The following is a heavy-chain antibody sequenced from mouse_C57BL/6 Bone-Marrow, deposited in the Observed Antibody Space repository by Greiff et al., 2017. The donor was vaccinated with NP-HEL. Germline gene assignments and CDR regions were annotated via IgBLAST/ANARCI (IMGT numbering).Heavy chain of an antibody. CDR1: GLTFNTYA. Sequence: DVMLVESGGGLVQPKGSLKLSCAASGLTFNTYAMHWVRQAPGKGVEWVARIRSKSSNYATYYADSVKDRFTIASDDSQSMLYLQMNNLKTEDTAMYYCVREHGNYFIFDCWGQGTTLTVSS. CDR2: IRSKSSNYAT. V-gene: IGHV10-3*01. D-gene: IGHD2-1*01. J-gene: IGHJ2*01. CDR3: VREHGNYFIFDC.